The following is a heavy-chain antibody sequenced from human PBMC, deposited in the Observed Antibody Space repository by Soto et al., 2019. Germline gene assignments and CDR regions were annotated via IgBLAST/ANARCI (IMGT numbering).Heavy chain of an antibody. V-gene: IGHV1-69*01. Sequence: QVQLVQSGAEVKKPGSSVTVSCKASGGSFSEVAISWVRQAPGQGLEWMGRIIPVVGTTDYTQKFQGRLTILADESTNTAYMELSSLRSEDTAVYYCATLEATTLPFESWGQGTLVTVSS. CDR1: GGSFSEVA. CDR2: IIPVVGTT. CDR3: ATLEATTLPFES. D-gene: IGHD1-26*01. J-gene: IGHJ4*02.